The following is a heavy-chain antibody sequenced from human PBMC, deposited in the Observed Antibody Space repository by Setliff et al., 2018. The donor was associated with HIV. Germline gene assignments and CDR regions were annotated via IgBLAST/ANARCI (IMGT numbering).Heavy chain of an antibody. J-gene: IGHJ4*02. V-gene: IGHV2-26*01. CDR2: IFSNDEK. CDR1: GFSLNNARMG. D-gene: IGHD3-22*01. Sequence: GSGPTLVNPTETLTLTCTVSGFSLNNARMGVSWIRQTPGKALEWLEHIFSNDEKSYSTSLKSRLTISKDTSKSQVVLTMTKMDPVETATYYCARDSSGYHYYFDHWGQGTLVTVSS. CDR3: ARDSSGYHYYFDH.